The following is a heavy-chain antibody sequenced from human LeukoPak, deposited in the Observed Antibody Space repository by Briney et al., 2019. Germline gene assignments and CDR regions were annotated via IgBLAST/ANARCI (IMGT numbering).Heavy chain of an antibody. CDR1: GFTFTNYA. CDR2: ISGSGSST. J-gene: IGHJ4*02. CDR3: ADSNYWYPVDY. D-gene: IGHD4-11*01. Sequence: GGSLRLSCAASGFTFTNYAMSWVRQAPGKGLEWVSVISGSGSSTYYVDSVKGRFTISRDDSKNTLYLQMNSLRAEDTALYYCADSNYWYPVDYWGQGTLVTVSS. V-gene: IGHV3-23*01.